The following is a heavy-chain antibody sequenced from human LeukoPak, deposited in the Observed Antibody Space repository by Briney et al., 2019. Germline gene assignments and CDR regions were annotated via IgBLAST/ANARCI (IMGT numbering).Heavy chain of an antibody. Sequence: SETLSLTCTVSGGSLTSDYLTWIRQPPGKGLQWIGFIYYSGSTNYNPSLRSRLTISVNKSKNIYSLNLRSVTAADTAVYYCAREGDSSSVGWFDHWGQGTLVTVSS. J-gene: IGHJ5*02. CDR1: GGSLTSDY. V-gene: IGHV4-59*01. CDR3: AREGDSSSVGWFDH. D-gene: IGHD6-13*01. CDR2: IYYSGST.